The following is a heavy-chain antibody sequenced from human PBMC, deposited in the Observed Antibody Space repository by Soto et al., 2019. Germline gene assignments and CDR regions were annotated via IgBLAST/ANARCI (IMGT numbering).Heavy chain of an antibody. D-gene: IGHD2-15*01. CDR1: GYTFTGYY. Sequence: QVQLVQSGAEVKKPGASVKVSCKASGYTFTGYYIHWVRQATGQGLEWMGWINPNSGGTNYAQKFHGRVTMTRDTSISTAYMEMSRLRADDAAVYYCARAGGRGLGYWGQGTLVTVSP. J-gene: IGHJ4*02. CDR2: INPNSGGT. V-gene: IGHV1-2*02. CDR3: ARAGGRGLGY.